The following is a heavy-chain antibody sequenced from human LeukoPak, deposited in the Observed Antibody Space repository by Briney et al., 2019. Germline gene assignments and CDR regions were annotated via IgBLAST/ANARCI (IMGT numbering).Heavy chain of an antibody. V-gene: IGHV1-18*01. CDR2: ISAYNGNT. J-gene: IGHJ4*02. CDR1: GYTFTSYG. Sequence: ASVKVSCKASGYTFTSYGISWVRQAPGQGLEWMGWISAYNGNTNYAQKLQGRVTITTDTSTSTAYMELRSLRSDDTAVYYCARGRDSGYDLGLYYWGQGTLVTVSS. D-gene: IGHD5-12*01. CDR3: ARGRDSGYDLGLYY.